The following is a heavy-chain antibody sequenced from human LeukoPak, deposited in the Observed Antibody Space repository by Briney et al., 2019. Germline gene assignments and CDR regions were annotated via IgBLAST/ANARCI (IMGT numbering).Heavy chain of an antibody. CDR3: TWYSSGAMVY. J-gene: IGHJ4*02. CDR1: GFTITNAW. CDR2: VKGDGGTT. Sequence: GGSLRLSCAASGFTITNAWMTWVRQAPGKGLEWVGRVKGDGGTTDYAPPVKGRFTISRDDSKNTLCLQMNSLKTEDTGVYFCTWYSSGAMVYWGQGTLVTVSS. V-gene: IGHV3-15*01. D-gene: IGHD6-19*01.